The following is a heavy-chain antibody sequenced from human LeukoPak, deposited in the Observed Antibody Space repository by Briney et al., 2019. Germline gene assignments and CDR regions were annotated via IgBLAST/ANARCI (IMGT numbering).Heavy chain of an antibody. Sequence: GESLKISCTGSGYSFTNYWIAWVRQMPGKGLEWMGIIYPGDSDTRYNPSFQGQVTISADKSISTAYLQWSSLKASDTAMYYCAYAVGDYDSFDYWGQGTLVTVSS. V-gene: IGHV5-51*01. CDR2: IYPGDSDT. CDR3: AYAVGDYDSFDY. CDR1: GYSFTNYW. J-gene: IGHJ4*02. D-gene: IGHD3-22*01.